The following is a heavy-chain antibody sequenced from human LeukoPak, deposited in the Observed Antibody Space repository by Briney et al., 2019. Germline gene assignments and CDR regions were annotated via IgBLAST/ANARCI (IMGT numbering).Heavy chain of an antibody. J-gene: IGHJ6*02. V-gene: IGHV3-66*01. Sequence: PGGSLRLSCAASGFTFSSYAMSWVRQAPGKGLEWVSIIYSGGNTNYADSVRGRFTISRDNSEDTLHLQMNRLRAEDTAVYYCARDGADRCSGGSCYYDYYGMDVWGQGTSVTVSS. D-gene: IGHD2-15*01. CDR1: GFTFSSYA. CDR2: IYSGGNT. CDR3: ARDGADRCSGGSCYYDYYGMDV.